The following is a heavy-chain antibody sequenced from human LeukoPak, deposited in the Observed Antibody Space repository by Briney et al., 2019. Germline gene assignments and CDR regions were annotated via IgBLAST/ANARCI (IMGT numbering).Heavy chain of an antibody. V-gene: IGHV1-8*02. D-gene: IGHD4-17*01. CDR2: MNPNSGNT. CDR3: ARASTTVTGDY. J-gene: IGHJ4*02. CDR1: GGTFSSYA. Sequence: ASVKVSCKASGGTFSSYAISWVRQAPGQGLEWMGWMNPNSGNTGYAQKFQGRVTMTRNTSISTAYMELSSLRSEDTAVYYCARASTTVTGDYWGQGTLVTVSS.